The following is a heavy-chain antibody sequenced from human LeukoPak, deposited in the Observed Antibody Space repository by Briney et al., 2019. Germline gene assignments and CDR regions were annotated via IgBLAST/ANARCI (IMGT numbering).Heavy chain of an antibody. D-gene: IGHD5-12*01. Sequence: SETLSLTCTVSGVSISSSNSYWGWIRQPPGKGLEWIGSIYYSGSTYYNPSLKSRVTISVDTSKNQFSLKLSSVTAADTAVYYCARRATNYYYYYYMDVWGKGTTVTISS. V-gene: IGHV4-39*01. CDR1: GVSISSSNSY. CDR3: ARRATNYYYYYYMDV. J-gene: IGHJ6*03. CDR2: IYYSGST.